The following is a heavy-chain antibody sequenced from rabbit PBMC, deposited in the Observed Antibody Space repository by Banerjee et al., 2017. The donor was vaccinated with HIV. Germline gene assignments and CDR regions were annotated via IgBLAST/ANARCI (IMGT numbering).Heavy chain of an antibody. J-gene: IGHJ4*01. Sequence: QEQLEESGGGLVKPEGSLTLTCKASGIDFNNYVYICWVRQAPGKGLEWIACIYAGSGGTTYYASWAKGRFTISKTSSTTVTLQMTSLTAADTATYFCARDLAGVIGWNFNLWGPGTLVTVS. CDR2: IYAGSGGTT. CDR1: GIDFNNYVY. D-gene: IGHD4-1*01. CDR3: ARDLAGVIGWNFNL. V-gene: IGHV1S45*01.